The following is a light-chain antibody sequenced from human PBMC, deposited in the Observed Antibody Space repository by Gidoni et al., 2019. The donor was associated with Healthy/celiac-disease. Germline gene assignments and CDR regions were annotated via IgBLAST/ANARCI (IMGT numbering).Light chain of an antibody. Sequence: DIQMTQSPSSLSASVGDRVTITCRASQSISSYLNWYQQKPGKAPKLLIYAASSLQSGVPSRFSGSGSGTDVTLTSSSLQREDFATYYCQQSYSTPSVGGGTKVEIK. CDR2: AAS. CDR1: QSISSY. V-gene: IGKV1-39*01. J-gene: IGKJ4*01. CDR3: QQSYSTPS.